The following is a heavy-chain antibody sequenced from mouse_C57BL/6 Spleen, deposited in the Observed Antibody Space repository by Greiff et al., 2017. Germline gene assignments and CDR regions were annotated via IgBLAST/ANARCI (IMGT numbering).Heavy chain of an antibody. CDR2: IDPSDSYT. CDR3: ARGKGNYRWYFDV. D-gene: IGHD2-1*01. V-gene: IGHV1-69*01. Sequence: QVQLQQPGAELVMPGASVKLSCKASGYTFTSYWMHWVKQRPGQGLEWIGEIDPSDSYTNYNQKFKGKSTLTVDKSSSTAYMQLSSLTSEDSAVXYCARGKGNYRWYFDVWGTGTTVTVSS. CDR1: GYTFTSYW. J-gene: IGHJ1*03.